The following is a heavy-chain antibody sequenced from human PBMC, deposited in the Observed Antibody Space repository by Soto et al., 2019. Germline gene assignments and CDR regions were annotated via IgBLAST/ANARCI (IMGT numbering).Heavy chain of an antibody. CDR1: GGSFSGYY. J-gene: IGHJ6*02. Sequence: SETLSLTCAVYGGSFSGYYWSWIRQPPGKGLEWIGEINHSGSTNYNPSLKSRVTISVDTSKNQFSLKLSSVTAADTAVYYCARYVIRSGYYRPKGYYYGMDVWGQGTTVTVSS. CDR2: INHSGST. V-gene: IGHV4-34*01. CDR3: ARYVIRSGYYRPKGYYYGMDV. D-gene: IGHD3-3*01.